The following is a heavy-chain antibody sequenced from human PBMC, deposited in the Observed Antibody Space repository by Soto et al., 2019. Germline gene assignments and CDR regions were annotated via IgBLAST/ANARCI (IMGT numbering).Heavy chain of an antibody. CDR1: GYTFTNYG. V-gene: IGHV1-18*01. J-gene: IGHJ4*02. CDR3: ARAQYESNTDFES. D-gene: IGHD3-22*01. Sequence: ASVKVSCKASGYTFTNYGVTWVRQAPGQGFQWMGWVSTYNAKTYSAQEAQGRVTMTTDTSTSTAYMELRSLKSDDTAVYYCARAQYESNTDFESWGQGTPVTVSS. CDR2: VSTYNAKT.